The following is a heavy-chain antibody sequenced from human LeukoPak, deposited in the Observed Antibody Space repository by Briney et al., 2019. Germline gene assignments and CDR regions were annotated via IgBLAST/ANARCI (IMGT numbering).Heavy chain of an antibody. CDR1: GFTFSSYA. Sequence: GGSLRLSCAASGFTFSSYAMSWVRQAPGRGLEWVSAISGSGGSTYYADSVKGRFTISRDNSKNTLYLQMNSLGAEDTAVYYCAKGGDFWSGYSPYFDYWGQGTLVTVSS. CDR2: ISGSGGST. D-gene: IGHD3-3*01. J-gene: IGHJ4*02. V-gene: IGHV3-23*01. CDR3: AKGGDFWSGYSPYFDY.